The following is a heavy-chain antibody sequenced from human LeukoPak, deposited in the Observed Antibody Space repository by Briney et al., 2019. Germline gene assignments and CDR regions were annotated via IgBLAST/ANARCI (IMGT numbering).Heavy chain of an antibody. Sequence: GGSLRLSCAASGFTFSSSAMSWGRQAPGKGLEWVSAISGDGASTYYADSVKGRFTISRDNSKNTLYLQMNSLSAEDTAVYYCQTYYYDSSGYRRDYWGQGTLVTVSS. CDR2: ISGDGAST. CDR1: GFTFSSSA. V-gene: IGHV3-23*01. J-gene: IGHJ4*02. D-gene: IGHD3-22*01. CDR3: QTYYYDSSGYRRDY.